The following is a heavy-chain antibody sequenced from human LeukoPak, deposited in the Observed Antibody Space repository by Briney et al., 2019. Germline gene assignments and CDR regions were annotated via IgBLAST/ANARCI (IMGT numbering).Heavy chain of an antibody. CDR3: ASHGVGEPYKYFDY. CDR2: ISYDGSNK. J-gene: IGHJ4*02. CDR1: GFTFSSYG. Sequence: GGSLRLSCAASGFTFSSYGMHWVRQAPGKGLEWVAVISYDGSNKYYADSVKGRFTISRDNSKNTLYLQMNSLRAEGTAVYYCASHGVGEPYKYFDYWGQGTLVTVSS. V-gene: IGHV3-30*03. D-gene: IGHD3-10*01.